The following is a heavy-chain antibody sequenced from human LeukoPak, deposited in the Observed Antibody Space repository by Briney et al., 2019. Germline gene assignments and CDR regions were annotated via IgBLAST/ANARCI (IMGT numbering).Heavy chain of an antibody. J-gene: IGHJ4*02. CDR1: GGSFSGYY. D-gene: IGHD1/OR15-1a*01. CDR2: INHSGST. V-gene: IGHV4-34*01. Sequence: SETLSLTCAFYGGSFSGYYWSWIRQPPGKGLEWIGEINHSGSTNYNPSLKSRVTISVDTSKNQFSLKLSSVTAADTAVYYCARARKPLKTGTTSWGQGTLVTVSS. CDR3: ARARKPLKTGTTS.